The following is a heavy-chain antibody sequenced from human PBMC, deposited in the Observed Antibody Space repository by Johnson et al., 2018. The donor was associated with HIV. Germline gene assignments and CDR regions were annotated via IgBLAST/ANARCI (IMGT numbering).Heavy chain of an antibody. V-gene: IGHV3-49*04. CDR1: GFTFGDYA. CDR3: TRYGVAEGGAFDI. Sequence: MLLVESGGGVVQPWGSLRLSCKSSGFTFGDYAMSWVRQAPGKGLEWVGFIRSKAYGGTTEYAASVKGRFTISRDDSKSIAYLQMNSLKPEDTAVYYCTRYGVAEGGAFDIWGQGTMVTVSS. J-gene: IGHJ3*02. D-gene: IGHD6-19*01. CDR2: IRSKAYGGTT.